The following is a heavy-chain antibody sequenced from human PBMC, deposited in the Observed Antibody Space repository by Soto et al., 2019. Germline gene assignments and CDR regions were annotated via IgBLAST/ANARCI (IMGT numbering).Heavy chain of an antibody. CDR1: GFTFSSYA. CDR2: ISYDGSNK. J-gene: IGHJ4*02. CDR3: ARDEDSSGWYESPDY. D-gene: IGHD6-19*01. Sequence: LRLSCAASGFTFSSYAMHWVRRAPGKGLEWVAVISYDGSNKYYADSVKGRFTISRDNSKNTLYLQMNSLRAEDTAVYYCARDEDSSGWYESPDYWGQGTLVTVSS. V-gene: IGHV3-30-3*01.